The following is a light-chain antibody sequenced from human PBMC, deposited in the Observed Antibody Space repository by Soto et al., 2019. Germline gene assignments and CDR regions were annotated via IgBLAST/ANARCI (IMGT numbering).Light chain of an antibody. V-gene: IGKV1-39*01. Sequence: IQMTQSPSSLSASVGDRVTITCRASQGIRNDLGWYQQKPGKAPKLLIYAASSLQSGVPSRFSGSGSGTDFTLTISSLQPDDFATYYCQLSDSSFTFGQGTRLEIK. CDR2: AAS. J-gene: IGKJ5*01. CDR1: QGIRND. CDR3: QLSDSSFT.